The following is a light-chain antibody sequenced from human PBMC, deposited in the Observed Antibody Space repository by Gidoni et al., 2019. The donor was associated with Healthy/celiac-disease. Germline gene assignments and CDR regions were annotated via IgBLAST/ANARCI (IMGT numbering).Light chain of an antibody. J-gene: IGKJ1*01. CDR3: QQYYSTRT. V-gene: IGKV4-1*01. CDR1: QSVLYSSNNKNY. CDR2: WAS. Sequence: DIVMTQSPDSLAVSLGERATINCKSSQSVLYSSNNKNYLAWYQQKPGQPPKLLIYWASTRESGVPDRFSGSGSGTDFTLTISSLQAEDVAVYYCQQYYSTRTFGQGTKVKIK.